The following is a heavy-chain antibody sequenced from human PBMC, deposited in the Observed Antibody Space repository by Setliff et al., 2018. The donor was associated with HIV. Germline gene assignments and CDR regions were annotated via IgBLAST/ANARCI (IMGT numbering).Heavy chain of an antibody. J-gene: IGHJ4*02. CDR1: GGSFSGYH. CDR3: ARGKGGLVGPAEFDY. Sequence: PSETLSLTCAVYGGSFSGYHWNWIRQFPGKGLEWIGEINHTGNTQYNPSLKSRVTMSEETSKNQFSLKLKSVTAADTAIHFCARGKGGLVGPAEFDYWGPGTLVTVSS. CDR2: INHTGNT. V-gene: IGHV4-34*01. D-gene: IGHD1-26*01.